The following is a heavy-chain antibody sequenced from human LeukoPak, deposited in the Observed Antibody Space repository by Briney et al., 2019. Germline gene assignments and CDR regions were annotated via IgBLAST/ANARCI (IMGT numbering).Heavy chain of an antibody. CDR3: AKDNGPVGATSSFGYFQH. D-gene: IGHD1-26*01. CDR1: GFTFSSYW. J-gene: IGHJ1*01. V-gene: IGHV3-7*03. Sequence: GGSLRLSCAASGFTFSSYWMSWVRQAPGKGLEWVANIKQDGSEKYYADSVKGRFTISRDNAKNSLYLQMNSLRAEDMALYYCAKDNGPVGATSSFGYFQHWGQGTLVTVSS. CDR2: IKQDGSEK.